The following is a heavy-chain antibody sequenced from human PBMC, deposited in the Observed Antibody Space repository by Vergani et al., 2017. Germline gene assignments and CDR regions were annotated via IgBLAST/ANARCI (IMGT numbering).Heavy chain of an antibody. D-gene: IGHD1-1*01. Sequence: EVQLVQSGAEVKKPGESLKISCKGSGYRFSTDWIGWVRQLPGKGLEWMGIIYPADSDTRYSPSFQGQVTISADKSISTAFLQWDSLKASDTALYYCARHTTYTDSWGQGTLVTVSS. J-gene: IGHJ4*02. CDR2: IYPADSDT. CDR3: ARHTTYTDS. CDR1: GYRFSTDW. V-gene: IGHV5-51*01.